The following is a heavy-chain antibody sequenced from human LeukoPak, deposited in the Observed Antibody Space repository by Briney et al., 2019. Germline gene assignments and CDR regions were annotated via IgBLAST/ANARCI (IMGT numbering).Heavy chain of an antibody. D-gene: IGHD3-22*01. CDR3: ARALYYYDSSGYRDDAFDI. CDR2: ISAYNGNT. V-gene: IGHV1-18*01. CDR1: GYTFTSYG. Sequence: WASVKVSCKASGYTFTSYGISWVRQAPGQGLEWMGWISAYNGNTNYAQKLQGRVTMTTDTSTSTAYMELRSLRSDDTAVYYCARALYYYDSSGYRDDAFDIWGQGTVVTVSS. J-gene: IGHJ3*02.